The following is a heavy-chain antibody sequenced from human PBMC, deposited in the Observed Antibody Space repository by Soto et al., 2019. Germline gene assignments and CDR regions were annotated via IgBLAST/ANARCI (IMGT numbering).Heavy chain of an antibody. V-gene: IGHV4-59*01. CDR3: ARVNYGDYYYGMDV. CDR2: ISYTGSA. CDR1: GGSINYSY. D-gene: IGHD4-17*01. Sequence: ETLSLTCTVSGGSINYSYWTWIRQPPGKGLEWIGYISYTGSANYNASLKSRLTISVDTSKNQFSLKLSSVTAADTAPYYCARVNYGDYYYGMDVWGQGTTVTVSS. J-gene: IGHJ6*02.